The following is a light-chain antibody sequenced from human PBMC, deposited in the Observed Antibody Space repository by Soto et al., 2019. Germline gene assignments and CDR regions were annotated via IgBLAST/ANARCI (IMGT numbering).Light chain of an antibody. V-gene: IGKV3-15*01. CDR1: QSVSSN. CDR2: DAF. Sequence: EILMTQSPVTLSVSPGERATLSCRASQSVSSNLAWYQQKPGQAPSLLIYDAFTMATGIPARFSGTGSGTEFTLTISSLQSEDFARYYCQQYNDWPLTFGQGTKVEI. J-gene: IGKJ1*01. CDR3: QQYNDWPLT.